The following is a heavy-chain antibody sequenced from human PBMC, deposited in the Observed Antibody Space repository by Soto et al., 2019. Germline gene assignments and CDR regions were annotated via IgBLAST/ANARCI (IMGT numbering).Heavy chain of an antibody. J-gene: IGHJ4*02. CDR3: AVGGGGTRY. V-gene: IGHV1-3*01. Sequence: QVQLVQTGAEVKKPGASVKVSCKASGYTFSSFAIHWVRQAPGQGLEWMAWINPGDGYTRVLQKFQGRVTITRDTSATTAFMELNSLTSEDTAVYYCAVGGGGTRYWGRGTLVTVSS. CDR1: GYTFSSFA. CDR2: INPGDGYT. D-gene: IGHD2-15*01.